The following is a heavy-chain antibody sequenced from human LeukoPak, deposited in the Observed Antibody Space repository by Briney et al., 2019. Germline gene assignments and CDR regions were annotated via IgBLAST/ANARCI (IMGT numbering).Heavy chain of an antibody. CDR3: APVLDLVGY. J-gene: IGHJ4*02. D-gene: IGHD2-8*02. V-gene: IGHV3-23*01. CDR2: ISGSGGST. Sequence: PGGSLRLSCAASGFTFSSYAMSWVRQAPGKGLEWVPAISGSGGSTYYADSVKGRFTISRDNSKNTLYLQMNSPRAEDTAVYYCAPVLDLVGYWGQGTLVTVSS. CDR1: GFTFSSYA.